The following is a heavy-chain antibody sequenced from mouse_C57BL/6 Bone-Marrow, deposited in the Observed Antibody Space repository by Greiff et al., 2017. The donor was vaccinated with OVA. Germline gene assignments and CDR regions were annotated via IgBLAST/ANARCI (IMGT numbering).Heavy chain of an antibody. J-gene: IGHJ2*01. V-gene: IGHV1-63*01. Sequence: QVQLQQSGAELVRPGTSVKMSCKASGYTFTNYWIGWAKQRPGHGLEWIGDIYPGGGYTNYNEKFKGRATLTADKSSSTAYMQFSSLSSEDSAIYYCASGPITTFYFDYWGQGTTLTVSS. CDR2: IYPGGGYT. D-gene: IGHD1-1*01. CDR1: GYTFTNYW. CDR3: ASGPITTFYFDY.